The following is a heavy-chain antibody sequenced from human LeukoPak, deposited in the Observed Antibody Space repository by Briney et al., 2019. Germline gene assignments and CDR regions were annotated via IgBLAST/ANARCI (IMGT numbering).Heavy chain of an antibody. J-gene: IGHJ3*02. CDR2: IYHTGST. Sequence: SGTLSLTCAVSGGSISSSNWWNWVRQPPGKGLEWIGKIYHTGSTNYNPSLKSRVTISIDKSKNQFSLNLSSVTAADTAVYYCARHLGSGWRDAFDIWGQGTMVTVSS. CDR1: GGSISSSNW. V-gene: IGHV4-4*02. CDR3: ARHLGSGWRDAFDI. D-gene: IGHD6-19*01.